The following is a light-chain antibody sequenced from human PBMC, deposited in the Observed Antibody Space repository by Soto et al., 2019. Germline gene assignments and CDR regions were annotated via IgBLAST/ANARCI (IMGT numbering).Light chain of an antibody. J-gene: IGKJ1*01. CDR1: QSVSSAY. CDR2: AAS. V-gene: IGKV3-20*01. CDR3: QQYGSSSTWT. Sequence: EIVLTQSPGTLSLSPGERATLSCRASQSVSSAYLAWYQHKPGQPPTLLIYAASSRVTGSPDRFSGSGSGTDFTLTISRLVPEDFAVYYCQQYGSSSTWTFGQGTKVEIK.